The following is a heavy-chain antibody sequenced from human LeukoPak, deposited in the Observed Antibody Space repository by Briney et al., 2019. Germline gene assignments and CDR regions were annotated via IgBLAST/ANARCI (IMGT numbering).Heavy chain of an antibody. CDR2: INSDGSST. CDR1: GFTFSSYW. V-gene: IGHV3-74*01. J-gene: IGHJ4*02. D-gene: IGHD6-19*01. CDR3: ARGSGWYDFDF. Sequence: GGSLRLSCAASGFTFSSYWMHWVRQAPGKGLVWVSRINSDGSSTSYADSVKGRFTISRDNAKDTLFLQLNGLRVEDTAVYYCARGSGWYDFDFWGQGALVSVS.